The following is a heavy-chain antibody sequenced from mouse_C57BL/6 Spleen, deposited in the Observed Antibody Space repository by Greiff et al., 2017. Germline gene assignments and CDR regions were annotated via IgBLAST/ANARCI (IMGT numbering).Heavy chain of an antibody. J-gene: IGHJ3*01. D-gene: IGHD2-5*01. CDR2: IYPGSGST. Sequence: QVQLKQPGAELVKPGASVKMSCKASGYTFTSYWITWVKQRPGQGLEWIGDIYPGSGSTNYNEKFKSKATLTADTSSSTAYMQLSSLTSEDSAVYYCARSKVYSNFAYWGQGTLVTVSA. CDR1: GYTFTSYW. CDR3: ARSKVYSNFAY. V-gene: IGHV1-55*01.